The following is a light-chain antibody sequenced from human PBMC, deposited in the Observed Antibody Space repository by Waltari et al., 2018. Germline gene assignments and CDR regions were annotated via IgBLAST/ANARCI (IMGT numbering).Light chain of an antibody. V-gene: IGLV1-44*01. CDR2: RNN. CDR1: SSNIGSNT. CDR3: QSYDSSLSGVV. Sequence: QSVLTQPPSASVTPGQRVTISCSGSSSNIGSNTVNWYQQLPGTAPKLLIYRNNQRPAGVPDRFSGSKSGTSASLAITGLQAGDETDYYCQSYDSSLSGVVFGGGTKLTVL. J-gene: IGLJ2*01.